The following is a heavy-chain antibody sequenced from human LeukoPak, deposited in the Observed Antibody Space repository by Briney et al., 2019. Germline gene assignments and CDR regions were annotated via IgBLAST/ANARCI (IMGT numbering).Heavy chain of an antibody. D-gene: IGHD5-18*01. CDR2: ITPTGSTT. Sequence: GGSLRLSCAASGFRFNTYWMSWVRQPPGKGLEWVSGITPTGSTTYYADSVKGRFAISRDNSKNTVYLQLNSLRAEDTAVYYCAKDLGWIQFGYWGQGTLVTVSS. V-gene: IGHV3-23*01. J-gene: IGHJ4*02. CDR3: AKDLGWIQFGY. CDR1: GFRFNTYW.